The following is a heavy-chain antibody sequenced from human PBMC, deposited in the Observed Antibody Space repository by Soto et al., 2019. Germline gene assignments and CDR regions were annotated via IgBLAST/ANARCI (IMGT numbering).Heavy chain of an antibody. CDR2: INHSGST. D-gene: IGHD3-10*01. CDR3: ARGEYYGSGGYYLGY. J-gene: IGHJ4*02. V-gene: IGHV4-34*01. CDR1: GGSFSGYY. Sequence: SETLCLTCAVYGGSFSGYYWSWIRQPPGKGLEWIGEINHSGSTNYNPSLKSRVTISVDTSKNQFSLKLSSVTAADTAVYYCARGEYYGSGGYYLGYWGQGTLVTVSS.